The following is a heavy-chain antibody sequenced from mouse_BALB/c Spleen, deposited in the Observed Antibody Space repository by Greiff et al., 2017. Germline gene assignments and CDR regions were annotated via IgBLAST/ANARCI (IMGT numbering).Heavy chain of an antibody. J-gene: IGHJ4*01. D-gene: IGHD1-1*01. CDR3: ARDYYGSSYNAMDY. CDR2: ISSGGSYT. V-gene: IGHV5-6*02. Sequence: EVMLVESGGDLVKPGGSLKLSCAASGFTFSSYGMSWVRQTPDKRLEWVATISSGGSYTYYPDSVKGRFTISRDNAKNTLYLQMSSLKSEDTAMYYCARDYYGSSYNAMDYWGQGTSVTVSS. CDR1: GFTFSSYG.